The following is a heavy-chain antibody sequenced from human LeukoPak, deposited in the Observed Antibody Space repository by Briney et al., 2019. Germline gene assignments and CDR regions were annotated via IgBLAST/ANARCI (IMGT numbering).Heavy chain of an antibody. Sequence: GGSLRLSCAASGFTFSSYGMHWVRQAPGKGLEWVAFIRYDGSNKYYADSAKGRFTISRDNARNTLYLQMNSLRAEDAAVYYCVRSAFLTTEYYFDYWGQGSLVTVSS. V-gene: IGHV3-30*02. D-gene: IGHD4-11*01. CDR1: GFTFSSYG. J-gene: IGHJ4*02. CDR3: VRSAFLTTEYYFDY. CDR2: IRYDGSNK.